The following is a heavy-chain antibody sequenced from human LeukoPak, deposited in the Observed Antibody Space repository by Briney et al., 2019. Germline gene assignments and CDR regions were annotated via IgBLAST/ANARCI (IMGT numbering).Heavy chain of an antibody. D-gene: IGHD5-18*01. CDR3: ARAHPGYTYGYYY. Sequence: PGGSLRLSCAASGFTFSDYNINWVRQAPGKGLEWVSYISSSSATLYYADSVKGRFTISRDNAKNSLYLQLSSLRVEDTAVYYCARAHPGYTYGYYYWGQGTLVTVSS. J-gene: IGHJ4*02. CDR1: GFTFSDYN. CDR2: ISSSSATL. V-gene: IGHV3-48*01.